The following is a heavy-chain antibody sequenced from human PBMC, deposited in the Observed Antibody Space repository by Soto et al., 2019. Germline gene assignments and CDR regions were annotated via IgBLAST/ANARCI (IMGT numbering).Heavy chain of an antibody. CDR3: ARLYYDYV. CDR2: LSDGGGST. CDR1: GFTFSNYA. V-gene: IGHV3-23*01. D-gene: IGHD3-3*01. Sequence: PGGSLRLSCAASGFTFSNYAMSWVRQAPGKGLEWVSGLSDGGGSTFYADSVKGRFTISRDDPENSLYLQMNSLRDEDTATYYCARLYYDYVWGQGTTVTVSS. J-gene: IGHJ6*02.